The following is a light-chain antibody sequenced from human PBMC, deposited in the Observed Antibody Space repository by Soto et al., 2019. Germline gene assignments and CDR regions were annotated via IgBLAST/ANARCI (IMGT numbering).Light chain of an antibody. CDR2: GAS. CDR1: QGISSY. CDR3: QQYGPSPPFT. J-gene: IGKJ3*01. Sequence: TQSPSSFSASTGDRVTITCRASQGISSYLAWYQQKPGQAPRLLIHGASSRATGIADRFSGSGSGTDFTLTISRLEPEDFAVYYCQQYGPSPPFTFGPGTKVDIK. V-gene: IGKV3-20*01.